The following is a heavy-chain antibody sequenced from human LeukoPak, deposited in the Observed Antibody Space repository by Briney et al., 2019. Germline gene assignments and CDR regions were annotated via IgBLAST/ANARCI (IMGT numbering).Heavy chain of an antibody. CDR3: AKFNRGSWIQLWSYFDY. V-gene: IGHV3-23*01. J-gene: IGHJ4*02. Sequence: PGGSLRLSCAASGFTFSSYGMSWVRQAPGKGLEWVSSISGSGGRTYYADSVKGRFTISRDNSKNTLYLQMNSLRAEDTAVYYCAKFNRGSWIQLWSYFDYWGQGTLVTVSS. CDR1: GFTFSSYG. D-gene: IGHD5-18*01. CDR2: ISGSGGRT.